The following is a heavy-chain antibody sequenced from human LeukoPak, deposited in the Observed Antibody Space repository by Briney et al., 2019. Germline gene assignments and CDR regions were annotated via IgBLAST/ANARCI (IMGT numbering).Heavy chain of an antibody. CDR2: INPSDGST. CDR3: ARDGGCSSGGYCRRNYFDY. V-gene: IGHV1-46*01. CDR1: GYTFTNYF. J-gene: IGHJ4*02. Sequence: ASVKVSCKPSGYTFTNYFIHWVRQAPGQGLEGMGMINPSDGSTDYAQKFQGRVTMTRDTSTTTVYMEMNSLRSEDTAIYYCARDGGCSSGGYCRRNYFDYWGQGTLVTVSS. D-gene: IGHD2-15*01.